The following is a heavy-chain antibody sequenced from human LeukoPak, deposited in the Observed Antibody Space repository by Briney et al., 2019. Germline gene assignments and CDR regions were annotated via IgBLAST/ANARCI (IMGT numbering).Heavy chain of an antibody. D-gene: IGHD1-26*01. V-gene: IGHV3-74*01. Sequence: PGGSLRLSCVASGFTFSSYWMHWARQAPGKGLVWVSRINSDGSSTSYADSVKGRFAISRDNAKNTLYLQMNSLRVEDTAVYYCGRGASSGNNHYVIDYWGQGTLVTVSS. CDR1: GFTFSSYW. CDR2: INSDGSST. J-gene: IGHJ4*02. CDR3: GRGASSGNNHYVIDY.